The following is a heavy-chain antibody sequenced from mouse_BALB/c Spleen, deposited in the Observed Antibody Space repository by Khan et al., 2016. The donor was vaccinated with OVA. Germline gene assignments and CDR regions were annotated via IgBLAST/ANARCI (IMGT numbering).Heavy chain of an antibody. V-gene: IGHV5-6*02. CDR1: GFTFSSYS. Sequence: EVMLVESGGDLVKPGGSLKLSCAASGFTFSSYSMSWVRQTPDKRLEWVATISSGGDYTYYPDSVKGRFTISRDNAKNTLYLQMSSLTAEDTAMCYWESHLTGSVAYWGQGTLVTVSA. CDR2: ISSGGDYT. J-gene: IGHJ3*01. CDR3: ESHLTGSVAY. D-gene: IGHD4-1*01.